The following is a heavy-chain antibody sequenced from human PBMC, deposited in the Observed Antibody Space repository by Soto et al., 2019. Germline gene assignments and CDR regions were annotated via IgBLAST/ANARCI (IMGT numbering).Heavy chain of an antibody. D-gene: IGHD1-26*01. J-gene: IGHJ3*01. V-gene: IGHV3-74*01. CDR1: GFTFSYYW. CDR2: IHSDGSST. Sequence: EVQLVESGGGLVRPGGSLRLSCAASGFTFSYYWMHWVRQAPGKGLVWVSRIHSDGSSTTYADFVKGRFIISRDNARNTVDLQMNSVRVGDWAVYYCARGASGPFDLWGQGTVVTVSS. CDR3: ARGASGPFDL.